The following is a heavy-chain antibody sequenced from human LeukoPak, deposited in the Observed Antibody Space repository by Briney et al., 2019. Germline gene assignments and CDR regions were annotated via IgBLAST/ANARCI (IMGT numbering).Heavy chain of an antibody. V-gene: IGHV4-59*01. Sequence: PSETLSLTCTVSGGSISSYYWSWVRQPPGKGLEWVGYIYYSGSTNYNPSLKSRVTISVDTSKNQFSLQLSSVTAADTAVYYCARETYGMDVWGKGTTVTVSS. CDR2: IYYSGST. J-gene: IGHJ6*04. CDR3: ARETYGMDV. CDR1: GGSISSYY.